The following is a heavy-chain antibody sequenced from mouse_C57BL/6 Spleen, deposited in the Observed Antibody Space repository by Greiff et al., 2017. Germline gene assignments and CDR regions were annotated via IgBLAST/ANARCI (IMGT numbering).Heavy chain of an antibody. CDR2: INPNYGTT. V-gene: IGHV1-39*01. CDR1: GYSFTDYN. D-gene: IGHD2-1*01. Sequence: VQLQQPGPELVKPGASVKISCKASGYSFTDYNMNWVKQSNGKSLEWIGVINPNYGTTSYNHKFKGKATLTVDQSSSTAYMQLNSLTSEDSAVYYCARSTYYYGNYEDYLDYWGQGTTLTVSS. CDR3: ARSTYYYGNYEDYLDY. J-gene: IGHJ2*01.